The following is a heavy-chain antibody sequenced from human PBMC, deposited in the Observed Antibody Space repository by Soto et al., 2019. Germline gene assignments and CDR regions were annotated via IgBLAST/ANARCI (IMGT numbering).Heavy chain of an antibody. V-gene: IGHV1-2*02. CDR3: ARDAEQWLIDYFDY. D-gene: IGHD6-19*01. Sequence: ASVKVSCKASGYTFTGYYMHWVRQAPGQGLEWMGWINPNSGGTNCAQKFQGRVTMTRDTSISTAYMELSRLRSDDTAVYYCARDAEQWLIDYFDYWGQGTLVTVSS. J-gene: IGHJ4*02. CDR1: GYTFTGYY. CDR2: INPNSGGT.